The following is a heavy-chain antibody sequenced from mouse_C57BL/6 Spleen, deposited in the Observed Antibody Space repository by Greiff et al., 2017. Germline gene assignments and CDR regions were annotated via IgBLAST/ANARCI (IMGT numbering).Heavy chain of an antibody. D-gene: IGHD2-10*01. CDR2: IDPETGGT. CDR1: GYTFTDYE. Sequence: QVQLQQSGAELVRPGASVTLSCKASGYTFTDYEMHWVKQTPVHGLEWLGAIDPETGGTAYNQKFKGKAILTADKSSSTAYMELRSLTSEDAAVYYCPYWAGGFAYWGQGTLVTVSA. J-gene: IGHJ3*01. CDR3: PYWAGGFAY. V-gene: IGHV1-15*01.